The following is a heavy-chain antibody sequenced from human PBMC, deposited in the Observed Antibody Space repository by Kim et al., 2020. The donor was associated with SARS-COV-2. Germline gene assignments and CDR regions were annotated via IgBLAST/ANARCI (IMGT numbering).Heavy chain of an antibody. V-gene: IGHV3-74*01. Sequence: AESVKERFTIDRDNTKNTMDLRMNSLGAEGTAVYYCARESPYGGVIVPDYWGQGTLVTVSS. D-gene: IGHD3-16*02. J-gene: IGHJ4*02. CDR3: ARESPYGGVIVPDY.